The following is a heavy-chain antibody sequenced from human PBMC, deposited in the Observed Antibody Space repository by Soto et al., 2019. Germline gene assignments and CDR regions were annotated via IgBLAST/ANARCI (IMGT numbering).Heavy chain of an antibody. CDR1: GGSISSSSYY. D-gene: IGHD3-16*01. Sequence: SETLSLTCTVSGGSISSSSYYWGWIRQPPGKGLEWIGSIYYSGSTYYNPSLKSRVTISVDTSKNQFSLKLSSVTAADTAVYYCARRPRGVTFGGAGGMGYFDYWGQGTLVTVSS. V-gene: IGHV4-39*01. J-gene: IGHJ4*02. CDR2: IYYSGST. CDR3: ARRPRGVTFGGAGGMGYFDY.